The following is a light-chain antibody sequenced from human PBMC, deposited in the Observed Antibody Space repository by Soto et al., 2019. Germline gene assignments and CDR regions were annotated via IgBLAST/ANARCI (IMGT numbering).Light chain of an antibody. J-gene: IGKJ5*01. CDR2: LGS. CDR1: QILLHSNGYNY. Sequence: DVVMTQSPLSLPVTLGEPASISCRSSQILLHSNGYNYLDWYLQKPGQSPQLLIYLGSNRASGVPDRFSGSGSGTEFTLIISSLQSEDVALYYCQQYSNWPPAITFGQGRRLEI. V-gene: IGKV2-28*01. CDR3: QQYSNWPPAIT.